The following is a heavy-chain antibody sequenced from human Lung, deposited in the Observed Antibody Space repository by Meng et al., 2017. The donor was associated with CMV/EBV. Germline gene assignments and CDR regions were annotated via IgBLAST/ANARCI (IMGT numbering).Heavy chain of an antibody. CDR3: ARGVKDRGPSSSSSPYSSGLYYFDY. V-gene: IGHV1-46*01. Sequence: ASXXVSXKASGYTFTSYYMHWVRQAPGQGLEWMGIINPSGGSTSYAQKFQGRVTMTRDTSTSTVYMELSSLRSEDTAVYYCARGVKDRGPSSSSSPYSSGLYYFDYWXQGTLVTVSS. CDR2: INPSGGST. D-gene: IGHD6-19*01. CDR1: GYTFTSYY. J-gene: IGHJ4*02.